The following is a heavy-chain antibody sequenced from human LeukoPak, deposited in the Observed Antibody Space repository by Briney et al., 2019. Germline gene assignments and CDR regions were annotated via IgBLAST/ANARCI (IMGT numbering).Heavy chain of an antibody. D-gene: IGHD5-24*01. Sequence: SETLSLTCAVYGGSFSGYFWNWIRQPPGKGLEWIGEINHSGSTNYNPSLKSRVTISIDTSKNQFSLKLSSVTTADTAVYYCAKSDGYGLIDYWGQGTLVTVSS. V-gene: IGHV4-34*01. J-gene: IGHJ4*02. CDR1: GGSFSGYF. CDR2: INHSGST. CDR3: AKSDGYGLIDY.